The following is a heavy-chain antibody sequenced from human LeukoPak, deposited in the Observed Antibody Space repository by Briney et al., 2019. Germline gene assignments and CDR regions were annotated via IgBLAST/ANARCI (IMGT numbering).Heavy chain of an antibody. CDR1: GGTFSSYA. CDR3: ARASQYSSGWYGQLFFLDY. J-gene: IGHJ4*02. V-gene: IGHV1-69*13. Sequence: SVKVSCKASGGTFSSYAISWVRQAPGQGLEWMGGIIPIFGTANYAQKFQGRVTITADESTSTAYMELSSLRSEDTAVYYCARASQYSSGWYGQLFFLDYWGQGTLVTVSS. CDR2: IIPIFGTA. D-gene: IGHD6-19*01.